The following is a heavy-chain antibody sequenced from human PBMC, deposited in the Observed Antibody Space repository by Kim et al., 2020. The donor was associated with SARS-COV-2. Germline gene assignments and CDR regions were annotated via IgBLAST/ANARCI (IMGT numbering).Heavy chain of an antibody. D-gene: IGHD3-22*01. V-gene: IGHV3-9*01. Sequence: GGSLRLSCAASGFTFDDYAMHWVRQAPGKGLEWVSGISWNSGSIGYADTVKGRFTISRDNSKNSLYLQMNSLRAEDTALYYCAKTMTLNDYFDYWGQGTL. CDR3: AKTMTLNDYFDY. CDR2: ISWNSGSI. CDR1: GFTFDDYA. J-gene: IGHJ4*02.